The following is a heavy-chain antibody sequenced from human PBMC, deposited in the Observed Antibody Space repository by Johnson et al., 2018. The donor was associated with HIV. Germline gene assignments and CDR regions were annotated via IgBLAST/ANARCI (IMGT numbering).Heavy chain of an antibody. CDR1: GFNFSTYG. V-gene: IGHV3-33*01. Sequence: QMQLVESGGGVVQPGRSLRLSCAASGFNFSTYGMHWVRRAPGKGLEWVAVIWYDGSNKYYADSVKGRFTISRDNSKNTLYLQMNSLRAEDTAVYYCARRKIAAAGRDAFDIWGQGTMVTVSS. D-gene: IGHD6-13*01. CDR3: ARRKIAAAGRDAFDI. J-gene: IGHJ3*02. CDR2: IWYDGSNK.